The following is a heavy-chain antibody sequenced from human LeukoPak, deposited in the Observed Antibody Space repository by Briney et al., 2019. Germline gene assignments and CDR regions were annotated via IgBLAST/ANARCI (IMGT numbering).Heavy chain of an antibody. Sequence: SETLSLTCTVSGGSISSNSHYWAWIRQPPGKGLERIGSIHYSGSTFYSPSLKSRVTISVDTSKNQLSLILTSVTASDTAVYYCAREEASVGDYWGQGILVTVSS. D-gene: IGHD2-21*01. V-gene: IGHV4-39*01. CDR1: GGSISSNSHY. J-gene: IGHJ4*02. CDR2: IHYSGST. CDR3: AREEASVGDY.